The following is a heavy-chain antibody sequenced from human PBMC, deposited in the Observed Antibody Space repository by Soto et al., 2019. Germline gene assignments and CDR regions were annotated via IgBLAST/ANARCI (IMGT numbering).Heavy chain of an antibody. CDR1: GGSISSGGYY. CDR3: ARVSLPGPGGWFDP. Sequence: LSLTCTVSGGSISSGGYYWSWIRQHPGKGLEWIGYIYYSGSTYYNPSLKSRATISVDTSKNQFSLKLSSVTAADTAVYYCARVSLPGPGGWFDPWGQGTLVTVSS. J-gene: IGHJ5*02. D-gene: IGHD3-10*01. CDR2: IYYSGST. V-gene: IGHV4-31*03.